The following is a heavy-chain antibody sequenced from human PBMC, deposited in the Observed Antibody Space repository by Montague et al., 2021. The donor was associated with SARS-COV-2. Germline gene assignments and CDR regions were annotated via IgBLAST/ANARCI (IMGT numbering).Heavy chain of an antibody. CDR2: TYYRSKWYN. J-gene: IGHJ4*02. V-gene: IGHV6-1*01. Sequence: XAISGDSVSSNSAAWNWIRQSPSRGLEWLGRTYYRSKWYNDYAVSMKSRITINPDTSKNQFSLQLNSVTPEDTAVYYCARGSSGYYTPRPFDYWGQGTLVTVSS. CDR3: ARGSSGYYTPRPFDY. CDR1: GDSVSSNSAA. D-gene: IGHD3-22*01.